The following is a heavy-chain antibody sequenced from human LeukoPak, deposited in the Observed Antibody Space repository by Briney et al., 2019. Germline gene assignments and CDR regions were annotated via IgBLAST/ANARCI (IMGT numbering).Heavy chain of an antibody. CDR2: ISSSGSTI. J-gene: IGHJ6*03. CDR1: GFTLSSYS. Sequence: GGSLRLSCTASGFTLSSYSMNWVRQAPGKGLEWVSYISSSGSTIYYADSVKGRFTISIDNSKNTLYLQMNSLRAEDTAVYYCAKGHYMDVWGKGTTVTVSS. CDR3: AKGHYMDV. V-gene: IGHV3-48*01.